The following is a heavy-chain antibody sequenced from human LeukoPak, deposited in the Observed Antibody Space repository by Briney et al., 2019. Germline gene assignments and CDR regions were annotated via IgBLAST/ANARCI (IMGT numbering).Heavy chain of an antibody. J-gene: IGHJ4*02. CDR2: IYHSGST. D-gene: IGHD3-3*01. CDR1: GGSISSSSYY. CDR3: ARHESRLRFLGWLPGDDY. Sequence: SETLSLTCTVSGGSISSSSYYWGWIRQPPGKGLEWIGSIYHSGSTYYNPSLKSRVTISVDTSKNQFSLKLSSVTAADTAVYYCARHESRLRFLGWLPGDDYWGQGTLVTVSS. V-gene: IGHV4-39*01.